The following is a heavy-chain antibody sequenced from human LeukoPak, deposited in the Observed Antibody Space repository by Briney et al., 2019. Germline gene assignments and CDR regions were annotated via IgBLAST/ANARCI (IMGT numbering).Heavy chain of an antibody. CDR3: ARRGYYDSSGYSFGH. D-gene: IGHD3-22*01. Sequence: GGSLRLSCAASGFTFSDYYMSWIRQAPGKGLEWVSYISSSGSTIYYADSVKGRFTVSRDNAKNSLYLQMNSLRAEDTAVYYCARRGYYDSSGYSFGHWGQGTLVTVSS. V-gene: IGHV3-11*01. CDR1: GFTFSDYY. CDR2: ISSSGSTI. J-gene: IGHJ4*02.